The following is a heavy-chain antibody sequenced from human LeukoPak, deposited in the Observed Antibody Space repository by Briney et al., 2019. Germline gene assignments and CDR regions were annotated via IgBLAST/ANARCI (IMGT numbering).Heavy chain of an antibody. CDR1: GGSISSSSYY. D-gene: IGHD3-22*01. CDR3: AREGSYYDSSGPYFDY. CDR2: IYYSGST. J-gene: IGHJ4*02. V-gene: IGHV4-39*07. Sequence: SETLSLTCTVSGGSISSSSYYWGWIRQPPGKGLEWIGSIYYSGSTYYNPSLKSRVTISVDTSKNQFSLKLSSVTAADTAVYYCAREGSYYDSSGPYFDYWGQGTLVTVSS.